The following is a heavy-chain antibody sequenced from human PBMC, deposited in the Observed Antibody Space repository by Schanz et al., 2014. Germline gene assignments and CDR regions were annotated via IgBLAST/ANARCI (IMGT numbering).Heavy chain of an antibody. D-gene: IGHD4-17*01. V-gene: IGHV3-23*01. CDR3: ARDRGHGDLPGDI. J-gene: IGHJ3*02. CDR1: GFTFSTYA. Sequence: EVQLLDSGGGLVQPGGSLRLSCAASGFTFSTYAMSWVRQAPGKGLEWVSALSGSGGSTYYADSVKGRFTISRDNSKNTLYLQMNSLRAEDTAVYYCARDRGHGDLPGDIWGQGTMVTVSS. CDR2: LSGSGGST.